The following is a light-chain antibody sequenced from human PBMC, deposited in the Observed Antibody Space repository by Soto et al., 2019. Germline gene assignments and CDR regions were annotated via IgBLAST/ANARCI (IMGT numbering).Light chain of an antibody. J-gene: IGKJ1*01. Sequence: EIVLTQSPGTLSLSPGERATLSCRASQSVRSNLAWYQQKPGQAPRLLIYDASTRATGIPARFSGSGSGTDFTLTISRLEPEDSAVYYCQQYGSSPTWTFGQGTKVDIK. CDR1: QSVRSN. CDR3: QQYGSSPTWT. CDR2: DAS. V-gene: IGKV3-20*01.